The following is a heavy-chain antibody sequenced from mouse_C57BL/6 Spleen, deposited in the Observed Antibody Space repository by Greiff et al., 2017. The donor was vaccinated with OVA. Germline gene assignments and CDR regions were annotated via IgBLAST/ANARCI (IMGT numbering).Heavy chain of an antibody. V-gene: IGHV3-1*01. Sequence: EVQLQESGPGMVKPSQSLSLTCTVTGYSITSGYDWHWIRHFPGNKLEWMGYISSSGSTNSNPSLKSRISITHDTSKNHFFLQLNSVTTEDTATYYCASSPLYDGYYAMDDWGQGTSVTVSS. CDR2: ISSSGST. J-gene: IGHJ4*01. CDR3: ASSPLYDGYYAMDD. CDR1: GYSITSGYD. D-gene: IGHD2-12*01.